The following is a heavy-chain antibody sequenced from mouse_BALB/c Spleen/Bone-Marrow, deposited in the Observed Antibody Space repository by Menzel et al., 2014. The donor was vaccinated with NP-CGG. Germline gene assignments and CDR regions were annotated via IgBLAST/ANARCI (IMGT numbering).Heavy chain of an antibody. Sequence: QVQLKESGPDLVAPSQSLSITCTVSGFSLTDYGVSWIRQPPGKGLEWLGVIWDGGSTYYNSALKSRLSISKDNSKSQVFLKMNSLQTDDTAMYYCAKHEDRYDWFAYWGQGTLVTVSA. CDR2: IWDGGST. V-gene: IGHV2-6-5*01. CDR3: AKHEDRYDWFAY. CDR1: GFSLTDYG. D-gene: IGHD2-14*01. J-gene: IGHJ3*01.